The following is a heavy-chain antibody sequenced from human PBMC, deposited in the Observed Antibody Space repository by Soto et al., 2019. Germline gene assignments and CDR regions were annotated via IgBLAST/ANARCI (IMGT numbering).Heavy chain of an antibody. D-gene: IGHD4-17*01. CDR2: ISYDGSNK. J-gene: IGHJ4*02. CDR1: GFTFSSYA. V-gene: IGHV3-30-3*02. CDR3: AKRLGGVDGDYNYFAY. Sequence: QVQLVESGGGVVQPGRSLRLSCAASGFTFSSYAMHWVRQAPGKGLEWVAVISYDGSNKYYADSVKGRFTISRDNSKKTLSLQMNSLRAEDTAVYYCAKRLGGVDGDYNYFAYWGQGTLVTVSS.